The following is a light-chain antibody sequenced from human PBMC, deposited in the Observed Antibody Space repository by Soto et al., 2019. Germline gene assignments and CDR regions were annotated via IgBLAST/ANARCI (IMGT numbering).Light chain of an antibody. CDR2: GAS. CDR3: QQYIHWPRT. V-gene: IGKV3-15*01. CDR1: QSVSNN. Sequence: EIVMTQSPATLSVSPGDSATLSCRASQSVSNNLAWYHQKPGQAPRVLIYGASIRATGVPARFSGSGSGTEFTLTIGSLRSDDFGVYYGQQYIHWPRTFGLGANLEI. J-gene: IGKJ2*01.